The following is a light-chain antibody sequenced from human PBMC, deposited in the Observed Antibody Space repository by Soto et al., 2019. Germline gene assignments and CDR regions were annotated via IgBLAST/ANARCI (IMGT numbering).Light chain of an antibody. Sequence: QSVLTQPPSASGTPGQRVTISCSGSSSNIGSNAVTWYQHFPGTAPKVLIYSDHQRPSGVPDRFSGSKSGTSASLAISGLRAEDEADYFCAAWGDRLNTWVFGGETKLTVL. V-gene: IGLV1-44*01. CDR1: SSNIGSNA. CDR3: AAWGDRLNTWV. CDR2: SDH. J-gene: IGLJ3*02.